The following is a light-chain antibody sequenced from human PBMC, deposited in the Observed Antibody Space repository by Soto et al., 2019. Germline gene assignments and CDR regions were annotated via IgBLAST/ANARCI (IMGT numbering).Light chain of an antibody. CDR3: QQYDSSPT. Sequence: EIVLTQSPGTLILSPGERATLSCRASQSVRNSYLAWYQQKPGQAPRLVFYGASNRAAGIPDRFSGSGSGTDFTLTISRLEPEDFAVYYCQQYDSSPTFGQGTKVEIK. J-gene: IGKJ1*01. CDR2: GAS. V-gene: IGKV3-20*01. CDR1: QSVRNSY.